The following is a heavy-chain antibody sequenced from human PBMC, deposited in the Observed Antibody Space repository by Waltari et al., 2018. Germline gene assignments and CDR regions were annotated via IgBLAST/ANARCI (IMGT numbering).Heavy chain of an antibody. V-gene: IGHV3-7*01. D-gene: IGHD1-26*01. J-gene: IGHJ3*02. CDR1: GFTFSSYW. Sequence: EVQLVESGGGLVQPGGSLRLSCAASGFTFSSYWMSWVRQAPGKGLEWVANIKQDGSEKYYVDSVKGRFTISRDNAKNSLYLQMNSLRAEDTAVYYCARESGSYGLAFDIWGQGTMVTVSS. CDR2: IKQDGSEK. CDR3: ARESGSYGLAFDI.